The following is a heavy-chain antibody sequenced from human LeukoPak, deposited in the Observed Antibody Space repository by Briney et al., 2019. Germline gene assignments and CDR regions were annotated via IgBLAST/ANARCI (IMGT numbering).Heavy chain of an antibody. CDR3: AKDFTGEVLVVAAAGDI. J-gene: IGHJ3*02. Sequence: GGSLRLSCAASGFTFSSYAMSWVRQAPGKGLEWVSAISGSGGSTYYADSVKGRFTISRDNSKNTLYLQMNSLRAEDTAVYYCAKDFTGEVLVVAAAGDIWGQGTMVTVSS. D-gene: IGHD2-2*01. CDR1: GFTFSSYA. V-gene: IGHV3-23*01. CDR2: ISGSGGST.